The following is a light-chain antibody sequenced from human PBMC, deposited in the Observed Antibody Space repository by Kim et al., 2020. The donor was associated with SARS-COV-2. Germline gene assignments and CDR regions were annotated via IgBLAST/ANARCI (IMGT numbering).Light chain of an antibody. J-gene: IGLJ2*01. CDR2: GKN. CDR3: NSRDSNDNVV. Sequence: SSELTQDPAVSVALGQTVRLTRQGDSLRSYYATWYQQKPGQAPILVIYGKNNRPSGIPDRFSGSSSGNTASLTITGTQAGDEADYYCNSRDSNDNVVFGGGTKLTVL. V-gene: IGLV3-19*01. CDR1: SLRSYY.